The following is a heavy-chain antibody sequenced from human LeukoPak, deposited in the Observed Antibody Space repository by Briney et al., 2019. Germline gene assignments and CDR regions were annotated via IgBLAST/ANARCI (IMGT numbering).Heavy chain of an antibody. CDR3: ARGKTMVYCGGDCYRFDN. D-gene: IGHD2-21*02. CDR2: INPNSGGT. J-gene: IGHJ4*02. Sequence: ASVKVSCKASGYTFTGYYMHWVRQAPGQGLEWVGWINPNSGGTNYAQKFQGRVTMTRDTSISTAYMELSRLLSGDTAVYYCARGKTMVYCGGDCYRFDNWGQGTLVTVSS. V-gene: IGHV1-2*02. CDR1: GYTFTGYY.